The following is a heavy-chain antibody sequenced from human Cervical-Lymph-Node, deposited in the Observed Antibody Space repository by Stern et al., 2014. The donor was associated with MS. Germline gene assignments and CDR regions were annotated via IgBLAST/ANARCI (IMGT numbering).Heavy chain of an antibody. CDR1: GFTFDDYA. J-gene: IGHJ2*01. CDR2: ISWNSGSI. CDR3: AKSPVGYYDSSGYYYWYFDL. Sequence: EVQLVESGGGLVQPGRSLRLSCAASGFTFDDYAMHWVRQAPGEGLEWVSGISWNSGSISYADSVKGRFTISRDNAKNSLYLQMNSLRAEDTALYYCAKSPVGYYDSSGYYYWYFDLWGRGTLVTVSS. D-gene: IGHD3-22*01. V-gene: IGHV3-9*01.